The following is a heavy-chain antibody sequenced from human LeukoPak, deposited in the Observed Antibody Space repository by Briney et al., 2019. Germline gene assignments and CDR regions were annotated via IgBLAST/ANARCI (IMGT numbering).Heavy chain of an antibody. CDR2: IYYSGST. CDR1: GGSISSYY. CDR3: ATQRGCYDSSGYYLAFDI. J-gene: IGHJ3*02. Sequence: PSETLSLTCTVSGGSISSYYWSWIRQPPGKGLEWIGYIYYSGSTNYNPSLKSRVTISVDTSKNQFSLKLSSVTAADTAVYYCATQRGCYDSSGYYLAFDIWGQGTMVTVSS. V-gene: IGHV4-59*08. D-gene: IGHD3-22*01.